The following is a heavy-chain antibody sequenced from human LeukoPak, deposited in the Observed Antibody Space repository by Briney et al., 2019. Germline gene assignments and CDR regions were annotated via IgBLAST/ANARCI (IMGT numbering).Heavy chain of an antibody. D-gene: IGHD5-24*01. CDR3: ARDIEMATIYGAFDI. Sequence: GESLKISCKGSGYSFTSYWIAWVRQMPGKGLEWIGIIYPGDSDSRYSPSFQGQVTISADKSITTAYLQWSSLKASDTAMYYCARDIEMATIYGAFDIWGQGTMVTVSS. V-gene: IGHV5-51*01. J-gene: IGHJ3*02. CDR1: GYSFTSYW. CDR2: IYPGDSDS.